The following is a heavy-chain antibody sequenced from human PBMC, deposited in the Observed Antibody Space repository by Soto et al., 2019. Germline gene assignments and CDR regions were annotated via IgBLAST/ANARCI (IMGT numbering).Heavy chain of an antibody. Sequence: QLQLQESGPGPVKPSETLSLTCTVSGGSISDGLYYWGWIRQPPGKELEWIGSVYYTGRTFYNQSLKSRVTRSADTSQNQVSLRLTSVTAADMAVYFCARHQFNVNAIHFASWGQGTLVTVSS. D-gene: IGHD3-3*01. J-gene: IGHJ4*02. CDR3: ARHQFNVNAIHFAS. V-gene: IGHV4-39*01. CDR2: VYYTGRT. CDR1: GGSISDGLYY.